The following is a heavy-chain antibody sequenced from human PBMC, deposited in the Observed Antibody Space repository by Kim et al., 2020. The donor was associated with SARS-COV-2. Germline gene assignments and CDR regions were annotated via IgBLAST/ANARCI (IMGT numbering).Heavy chain of an antibody. Sequence: GGSLRLSCAASGFTFSSYAMSWVRQAPGKGLEWVSAISGSGGSTYYADSVKGRFTISRDNSKNTLYLQMNSLRAEDTAVYYCAKDSERGIVVVVAATWYFEVWGQGTMVTVSS. D-gene: IGHD2-15*01. CDR1: GFTFSSYA. J-gene: IGHJ1*01. V-gene: IGHV3-23*01. CDR2: ISGSGGST. CDR3: AKDSERGIVVVVAATWYFEV.